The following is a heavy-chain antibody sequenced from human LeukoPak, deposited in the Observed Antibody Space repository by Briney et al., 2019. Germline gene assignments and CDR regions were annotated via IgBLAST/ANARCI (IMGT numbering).Heavy chain of an antibody. CDR3: ARERYGDKYYFDY. CDR1: GFTFSSYS. V-gene: IGHV3-21*01. J-gene: IGHJ4*02. D-gene: IGHD4-17*01. Sequence: GGSLRLSCAASGFTFSSYSMNWVRQAPGKGLEWVSSISSSSSYIYYADSVKGRFTISRDNAKNSLYLQMNSLRAEDTAVYYCARERYGDKYYFDYWGQGTLVTVSS. CDR2: ISSSSSYI.